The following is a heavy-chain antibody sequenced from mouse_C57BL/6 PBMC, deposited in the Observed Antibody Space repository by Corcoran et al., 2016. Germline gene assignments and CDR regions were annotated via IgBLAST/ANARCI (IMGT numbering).Heavy chain of an antibody. CDR2: INTYSGVP. CDR3: ARYTTVVYCDY. V-gene: IGHV9-3*01. D-gene: IGHD1-1*01. Sequence: QIQLVQSGPELKKPGETVKISCKASGYTFTTYGMSWVKQAPGKGLKWMGWINTYSGVPTYADDFKGRFAFSLETSASTAYLQINNLKNEDTATYFGARYTTVVYCDYWGQGTTLTVSS. J-gene: IGHJ2*01. CDR1: GYTFTTYG.